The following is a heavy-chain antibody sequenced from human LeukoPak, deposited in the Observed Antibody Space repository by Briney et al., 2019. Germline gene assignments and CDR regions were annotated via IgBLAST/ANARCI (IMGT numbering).Heavy chain of an antibody. CDR1: GYTFSNFD. D-gene: IGHD3-22*01. V-gene: IGHV1-18*01. J-gene: IGHJ4*02. CDR2: ISAYNGNT. Sequence: ASVKVSCKASGYTFSNFDINWVRQATGQGLEWMGWISAYNGNTNYAQKLQGRVTMTTDTSTSTAYMELRSLRSDDTAVYYCARMRYYYDSSGYNEEYYFDYWGQGTLVTVSS. CDR3: ARMRYYYDSSGYNEEYYFDY.